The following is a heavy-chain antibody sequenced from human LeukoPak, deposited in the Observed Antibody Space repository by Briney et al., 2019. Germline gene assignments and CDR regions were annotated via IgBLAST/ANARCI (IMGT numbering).Heavy chain of an antibody. CDR3: ARFRSPYCSSTSCPPSYFDY. CDR2: INPSGGST. J-gene: IGHJ4*02. D-gene: IGHD2-2*01. V-gene: IGHV1-46*01. CDR1: GYTFTSYY. Sequence: ASVKVSCKASGYTFTSYYMHWVRQAPGQGLEWMGIINPSGGSTSYAQKFQGRVTITRDTSTSTVYMELSSLRSEDTAVYYCARFRSPYCSSTSCPPSYFDYWGQGTLVTVSS.